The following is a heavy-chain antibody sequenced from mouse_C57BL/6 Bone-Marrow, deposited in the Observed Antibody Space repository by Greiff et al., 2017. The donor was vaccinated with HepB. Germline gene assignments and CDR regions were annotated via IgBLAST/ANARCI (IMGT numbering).Heavy chain of an antibody. J-gene: IGHJ1*03. CDR3: AIYGSSPYWYFDV. Sequence: QVQLQQSGPELVKPGASVKISCKASGYAFSSSWMNWVKQRPGKGLEWIGRIYPGDGDTNYNGKFKGKATLTADKSSSTAYMQLSSLTSEDSAVYFCAIYGSSPYWYFDVWGTGTTVTVSS. D-gene: IGHD1-1*01. V-gene: IGHV1-82*01. CDR2: IYPGDGDT. CDR1: GYAFSSSW.